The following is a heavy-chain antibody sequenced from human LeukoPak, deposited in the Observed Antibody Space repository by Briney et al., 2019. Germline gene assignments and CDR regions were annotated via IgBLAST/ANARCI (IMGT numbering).Heavy chain of an antibody. D-gene: IGHD5-18*01. V-gene: IGHV3-49*04. CDR3: TGDTAMFDY. CDR1: GFTFSSSA. CDR2: IRSKAYGGTT. Sequence: GGSLRLSCAASGFTFSSSAMSWVRQVPGKGLEWVGFIRSKAYGGTTEYAASVKGRFTISRDDSKSIAYLQMNSLKTEDTAVYYCTGDTAMFDYWGQGTLVTVSS. J-gene: IGHJ4*02.